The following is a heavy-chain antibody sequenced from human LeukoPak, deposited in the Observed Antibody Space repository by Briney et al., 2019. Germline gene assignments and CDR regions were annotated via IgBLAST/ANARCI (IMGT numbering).Heavy chain of an antibody. CDR1: GYTFTNYY. CDR2: TDPIGGST. Sequence: ASVKVSCKASGYTFTNYYIHWVRQAPGQGLEWMGITDPIGGSTNYAQKFQGRVTMTRDTSTSTVYMELSSLRSEDTAVYYCARDIAPRGGMDVWGQGTTVTVSS. J-gene: IGHJ6*02. D-gene: IGHD2-15*01. V-gene: IGHV1-46*01. CDR3: ARDIAPRGGMDV.